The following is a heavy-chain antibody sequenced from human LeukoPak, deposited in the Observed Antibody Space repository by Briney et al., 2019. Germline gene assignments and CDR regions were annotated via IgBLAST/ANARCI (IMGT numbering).Heavy chain of an antibody. V-gene: IGHV1-24*01. CDR1: GYTLTELS. Sequence: ASVKVSCKVSGYTLTELSMHWVRQAPGKGLEWMGGFDPEDGETIYAQKFQGRVTMTEDTSTDTAYMELSSLRSEDTAVYYCATVRHRKRDWELLMGIDYWGQGTLVTVSS. CDR2: FDPEDGET. D-gene: IGHD1-26*01. J-gene: IGHJ4*02. CDR3: ATVRHRKRDWELLMGIDY.